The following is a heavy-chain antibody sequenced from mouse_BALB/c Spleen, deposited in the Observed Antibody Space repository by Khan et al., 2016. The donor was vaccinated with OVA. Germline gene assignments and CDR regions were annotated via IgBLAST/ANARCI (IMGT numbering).Heavy chain of an antibody. CDR2: IWAGGCS. CDR1: GFSLTSHG. CDR3: ARNRGTDYFDY. V-gene: IGHV2-9*02. Sequence: EERKEEGPGLVAPSQSLSITCTVSGFSLTSHGVHWVRQPPGKGLEWLGVIWAGGCSNYYSALMFRLSISQDSSRSQIFLKVNSLQTDDTAIKYCARNRGTDYFDYWGQGTTLIVSS. J-gene: IGHJ2*01.